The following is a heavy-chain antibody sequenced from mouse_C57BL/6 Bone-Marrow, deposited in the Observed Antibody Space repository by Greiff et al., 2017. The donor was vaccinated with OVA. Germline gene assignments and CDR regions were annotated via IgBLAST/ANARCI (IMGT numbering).Heavy chain of an antibody. CDR2: ISSGSSTI. J-gene: IGHJ1*03. CDR1: GFSFSDYG. Sequence: EVKLVESGGGLVKPGGSLKLSCAASGFSFSDYGMHWVRQAPEKGLEWVAYISSGSSTIYYAHNVKGRFTISRANAKNTRFLQMTRLSSEDTAMYYCASINYWDFDDWGTGTTVTVSS. CDR3: ASINYWDFDD. V-gene: IGHV5-17*01.